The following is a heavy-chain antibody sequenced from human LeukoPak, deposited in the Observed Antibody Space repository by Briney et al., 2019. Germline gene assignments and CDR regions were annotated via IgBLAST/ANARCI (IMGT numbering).Heavy chain of an antibody. CDR3: ARVGRSSSSWTHNYNYGMDV. Sequence: ASAKVPCKASGYMFTSYGVSWVRQAPGRGLEWMGWINGNNGNTIYAQKFQGRVTMTTDASARTAYMELRSLGSDDTAVYYCARVGRSSSSWTHNYNYGMDVWGKGTTVIVSS. CDR2: INGNNGNT. V-gene: IGHV1-18*04. J-gene: IGHJ6*04. D-gene: IGHD6-13*01. CDR1: GYMFTSYG.